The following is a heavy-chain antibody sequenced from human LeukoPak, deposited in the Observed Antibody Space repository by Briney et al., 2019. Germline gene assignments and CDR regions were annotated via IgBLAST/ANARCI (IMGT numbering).Heavy chain of an antibody. CDR2: ISGSGGAGT. D-gene: IGHD1-26*01. J-gene: IGHJ6*02. Sequence: GGSLRLSCAGSGFTFSSYAMSWVRQAPGKGLEWVSTISGSGGAGTYYADSVKGRFTVSRDDSRNTLYLPMNSLRAEDTAVYYCVKGRGGSPFYGMDVWGQGTTVTVSS. V-gene: IGHV3-23*01. CDR3: VKGRGGSPFYGMDV. CDR1: GFTFSSYA.